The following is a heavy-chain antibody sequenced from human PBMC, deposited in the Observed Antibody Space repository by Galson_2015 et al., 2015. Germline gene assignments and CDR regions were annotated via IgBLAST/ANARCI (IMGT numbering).Heavy chain of an antibody. J-gene: IGHJ6*02. CDR2: INSDGSST. V-gene: IGHV3-74*01. CDR1: GYTFTGYW. D-gene: IGHD4-11*01. Sequence: SCKASGYTFTGYWMHWVRQAPGKGLVWVSRINSDGSSTSYADSVKGRFTISRDNAKNTLCLQMNSLRAEDTAVYYCARDRLMTTVIPLYYYYGMDVWGQGTTVTVSS. CDR3: ARDRLMTTVIPLYYYYGMDV.